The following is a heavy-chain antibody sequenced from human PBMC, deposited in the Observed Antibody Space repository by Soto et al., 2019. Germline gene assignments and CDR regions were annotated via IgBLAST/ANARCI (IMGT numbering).Heavy chain of an antibody. Sequence: EVQLVESGGGSVQPGRSLRLSCAASGFSFDDYGMHWVRQGPGKGLEWVSGISWNSGDIYYADSAKGRFTIFRDNAKRSLYLQMNSLRTEDTALYYCAKDNDLDRDGPFDYWGQGILVTVSS. D-gene: IGHD2-2*03. CDR3: AKDNDLDRDGPFDY. CDR2: ISWNSGDI. V-gene: IGHV3-9*01. J-gene: IGHJ4*02. CDR1: GFSFDDYG.